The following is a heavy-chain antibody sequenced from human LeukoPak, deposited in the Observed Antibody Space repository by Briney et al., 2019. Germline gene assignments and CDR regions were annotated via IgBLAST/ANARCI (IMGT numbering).Heavy chain of an antibody. Sequence: PGGSLGLSCAASGFTFSSYDMHWVRQATGKGLEWVSAIGTAGDTYYPGSVKGRFTISRENAKNSLYLQMNSLRAGDTAVYYCARSGSGSYYPTWYFDLWGRGTLVTVSS. CDR2: IGTAGDT. J-gene: IGHJ2*01. CDR3: ARSGSGSYYPTWYFDL. D-gene: IGHD3-10*01. CDR1: GFTFSSYD. V-gene: IGHV3-13*01.